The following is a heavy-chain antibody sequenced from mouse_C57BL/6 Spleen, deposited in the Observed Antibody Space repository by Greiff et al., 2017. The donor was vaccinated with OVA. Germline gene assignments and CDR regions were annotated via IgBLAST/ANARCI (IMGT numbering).Heavy chain of an antibody. CDR1: GYTFTSYW. CDR2: IHPNSGST. Sequence: QVQLQQPGAELVKPGASVKLSCKASGYTFTSYWMHWVKQRPGQGLEWIGMIHPNSGSTNYNEKFKSKATLTVDKSSSTAYMQLSSLTSEDSAVYYCARDYGERAMDYWGQGTSVTVSS. V-gene: IGHV1-64*01. J-gene: IGHJ4*01. CDR3: ARDYGERAMDY. D-gene: IGHD1-1*01.